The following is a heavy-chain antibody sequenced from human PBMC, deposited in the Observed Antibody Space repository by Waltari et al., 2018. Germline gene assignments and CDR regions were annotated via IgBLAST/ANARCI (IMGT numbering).Heavy chain of an antibody. CDR3: AETNYYDSSGRDAFDI. D-gene: IGHD3-22*01. CDR2: INPNSGGT. CDR1: GYTFTGYY. J-gene: IGHJ3*02. V-gene: IGHV1-2*02. Sequence: QVQLVQSGAEVKQPGASVKVSCKASGYTFTGYYMPWVRPPPGQGLEWMGWINPNSGGTNYAQKFQGRVTMTRDTSISTAYMELSRLRSDDTAVYYCAETNYYDSSGRDAFDIWGQGTMVTVSS.